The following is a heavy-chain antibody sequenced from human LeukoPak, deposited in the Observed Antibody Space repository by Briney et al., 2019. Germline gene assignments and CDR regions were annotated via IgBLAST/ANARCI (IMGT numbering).Heavy chain of an antibody. J-gene: IGHJ5*02. V-gene: IGHV3-48*03. D-gene: IGHD1-26*01. Sequence: GGPLRLSCAASGFTFSSYEMNWVRQAPGTGLEWVSYISSSGSTIYYADSVKGRFTISRDNSKNTLYLQMNSLRAEDTAVYYCAKEGIVGATGPRGCCWFDPWGQGTLVTVSS. CDR2: ISSSGSTI. CDR3: AKEGIVGATGPRGCCWFDP. CDR1: GFTFSSYE.